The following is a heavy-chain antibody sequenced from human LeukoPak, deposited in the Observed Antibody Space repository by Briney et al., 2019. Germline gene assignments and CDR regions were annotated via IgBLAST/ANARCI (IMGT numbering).Heavy chain of an antibody. CDR1: GLPINSATYY. CDR3: ARDLLHRGYAFDI. Sequence: SETLSLLCAVSGLPINSATYYWRWIRQPAGKGLEWIGRIYSSGSPNYNPSLKSRVTISVDPSKNQFSLELSSVTAADTAVYYCARDLLHRGYAFDIWGERSMVTVSS. CDR2: IYSSGSP. D-gene: IGHD3-22*01. J-gene: IGHJ3*02. V-gene: IGHV4-61*02.